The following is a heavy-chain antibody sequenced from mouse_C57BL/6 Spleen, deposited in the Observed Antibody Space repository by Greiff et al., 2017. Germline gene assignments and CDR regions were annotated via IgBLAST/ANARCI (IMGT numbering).Heavy chain of an antibody. J-gene: IGHJ2*01. CDR2: IHPNSGST. CDR1: GHTFTSYW. CDR3: ARGGYYDYEDYFDY. D-gene: IGHD2-4*01. Sequence: QVQLQQPGAELVKPGASVKLSCKASGHTFTSYWMHWVKQRPGQGLEWIGMIHPNSGSTNYNEKFKSKATLTVDKSSSTAYMQLSSLTSEDSAVYYCARGGYYDYEDYFDYWGQGTTLTVSS. V-gene: IGHV1-64*01.